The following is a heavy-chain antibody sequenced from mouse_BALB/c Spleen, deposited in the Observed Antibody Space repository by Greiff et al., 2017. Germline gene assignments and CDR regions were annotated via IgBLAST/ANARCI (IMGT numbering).Heavy chain of an antibody. D-gene: IGHD1-1*01. V-gene: IGHV7-3*02. CDR1: GFTFTDYY. J-gene: IGHJ3*01. Sequence: DVKLVESGGGLVQPGGSLRLSCATSGFTFTDYYMSWVRQPPGKALEWLGFIRNKANGYTTEYSASVKGRFTISRDNSQSILYLQMNTLRAEDSATYYCARDKGDYCGSSLTGFAYWGQGTLVTVSA. CDR3: ARDKGDYCGSSLTGFAY. CDR2: IRNKANGYTT.